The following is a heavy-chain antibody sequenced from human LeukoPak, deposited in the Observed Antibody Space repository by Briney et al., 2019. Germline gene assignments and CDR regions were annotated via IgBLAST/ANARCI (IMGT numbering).Heavy chain of an antibody. Sequence: GGSLRLSCAASGFTFNSYAMSWVRQAPWERLQWVSGISDSGGNTYYADSVRGRFTISRDNSKNTLYPQMNSLRAEDTVVYYCARHRSSWLIDYWGQGTLVTVSS. CDR3: ARHRSSWLIDY. V-gene: IGHV3-23*01. D-gene: IGHD6-6*01. CDR2: ISDSGGNT. CDR1: GFTFNSYA. J-gene: IGHJ4*02.